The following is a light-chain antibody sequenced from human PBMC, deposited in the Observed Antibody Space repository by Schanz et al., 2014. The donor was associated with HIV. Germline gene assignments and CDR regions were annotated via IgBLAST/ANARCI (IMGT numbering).Light chain of an antibody. CDR1: QSISTW. J-gene: IGKJ1*01. CDR3: QQYRDYPWT. V-gene: IGKV1-5*03. CDR2: KAS. Sequence: DIQMTQSPSTVSAFVGDRVTLTCRASQSISTWLAWYQQKPGEAPKLLISKASSVESGVPSRFSGSGSGTEFTLFIASLQPDDFATYYCQQYRDYPWTFGHGTKVE.